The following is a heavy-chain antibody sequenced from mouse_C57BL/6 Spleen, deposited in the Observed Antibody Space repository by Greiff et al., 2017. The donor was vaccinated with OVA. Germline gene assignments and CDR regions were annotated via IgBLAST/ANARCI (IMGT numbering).Heavy chain of an antibody. CDR1: GYSITSGYY. J-gene: IGHJ1*03. CDR3: ARGLGLLRDGWYFDV. D-gene: IGHD1-1*01. Sequence: EVQLLQSGPGLVKPSQSLSLTCSVTGYSITSGYYWNWIRQFPGNKLEWMGYISYDGSNNYNPSLKNRISITRDTSKNQFFLKLNSVTTEDTATYYCARGLGLLRDGWYFDVWSTGTTVTVSS. V-gene: IGHV3-6*01. CDR2: ISYDGSN.